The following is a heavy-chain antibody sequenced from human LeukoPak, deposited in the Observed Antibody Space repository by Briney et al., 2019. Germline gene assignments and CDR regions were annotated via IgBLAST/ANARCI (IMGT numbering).Heavy chain of an antibody. D-gene: IGHD5-12*01. V-gene: IGHV4-59*08. CDR2: IYYSGST. CDR3: ARFVYSGYDFDY. J-gene: IGHJ4*02. Sequence: SETLSLTCTVSGGSISSYYWSWIRQPPGKGLEWIGYIYYSGSTNYNPSLKSRVTISVDTSKNQFSLKLSSVTAADTAVYYCARFVYSGYDFDYWGQGTLVTVSS. CDR1: GGSISSYY.